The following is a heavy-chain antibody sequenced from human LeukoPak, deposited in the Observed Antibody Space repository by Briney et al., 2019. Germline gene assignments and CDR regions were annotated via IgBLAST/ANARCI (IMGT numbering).Heavy chain of an antibody. CDR2: ISGSSTYI. V-gene: IGHV3-21*01. CDR3: AREIVVVTAAIGEVDY. CDR1: GFTFSSYS. J-gene: IGHJ4*02. Sequence: GGSLRLSCAASGFTFSSYSMNWVRQAPGKGLEWVSSISGSSTYIYYADSVKGRFTISRDNAKNSLYLQMDSLRAEDTAVYYCAREIVVVTAAIGEVDYWGQGTLVTVSS. D-gene: IGHD2-2*02.